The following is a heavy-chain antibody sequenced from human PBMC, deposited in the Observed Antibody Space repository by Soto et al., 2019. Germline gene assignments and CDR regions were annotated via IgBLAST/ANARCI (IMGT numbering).Heavy chain of an antibody. CDR3: AHRPDSSVCFGPLTWFDP. V-gene: IGHV2-5*01. J-gene: IGHJ5*02. CDR1: GFSLSTSGVG. Sequence: QITLKESGPTLVKPTQTLTLTCTFSGFSLSTSGVGVGWIRQPPGKALEVLALIYWNDDKRYSPSLKSKRTITKDTSKHQVVLSMTNMDPVDTATYYCAHRPDSSVCFGPLTWFDPWGQGTLVTVSS. CDR2: IYWNDDK. D-gene: IGHD6-19*01.